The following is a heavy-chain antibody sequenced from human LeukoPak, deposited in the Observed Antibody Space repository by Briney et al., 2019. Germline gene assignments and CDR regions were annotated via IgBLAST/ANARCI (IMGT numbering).Heavy chain of an antibody. CDR2: ISGSGGST. J-gene: IGHJ5*02. CDR1: GFTFSSYA. D-gene: IGHD2-15*01. V-gene: IGHV3-23*01. Sequence: GGSLRLSCAASGFTFSSYAMSWVRQAPGKGPEWVSAISGSGGSTYYADSVKGRFTISRDNSKNTLYLQMNSLRAEDTAVYYCAKITRGYCSGGSCYLWFDPWGQGTLVTVSS. CDR3: AKITRGYCSGGSCYLWFDP.